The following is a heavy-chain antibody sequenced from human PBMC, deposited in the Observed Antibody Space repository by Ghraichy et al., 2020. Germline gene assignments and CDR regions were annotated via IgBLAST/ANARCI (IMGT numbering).Heavy chain of an antibody. CDR1: GGYIGSDSYQ. CDR3: ARRGGLYCSGGSCFLDR. CDR2: IYYSGKT. V-gene: IGHV4-39*01. Sequence: SQTLSLTCALSGGYIGSDSYQWDWVRQPPGKRPEWIGSIYYSGKTYFNPSLKSRVSISMGASRTQFSLKLTSVTAADTAVYYCARRGGLYCSGGSCFLDRWGPGILVTVSS. J-gene: IGHJ5*02. D-gene: IGHD2-15*01.